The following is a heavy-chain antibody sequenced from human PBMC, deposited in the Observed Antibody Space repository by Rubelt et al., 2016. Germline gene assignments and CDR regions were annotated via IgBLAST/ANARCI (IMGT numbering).Heavy chain of an antibody. CDR1: GGFISGYF. CDR2: IYYSGST. J-gene: IGHJ4*02. CDR3: ASSWYRFDY. V-gene: IGHV4-59*01. Sequence: TVSGGFISGYFWSWIRQPPGKGLEWIGYIYYSGSTNYNSSLKSRVTISVDTSKSQFSLNLSSVTAADTAVYYCASSWYRFDYWGQGTLVTVSS. D-gene: IGHD6-13*01.